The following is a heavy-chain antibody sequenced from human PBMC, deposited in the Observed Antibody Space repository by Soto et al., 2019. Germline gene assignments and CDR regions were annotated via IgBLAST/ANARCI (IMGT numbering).Heavy chain of an antibody. CDR2: IYHSGTT. CDR1: GFSISSGYF. J-gene: IGHJ5*02. V-gene: IGHV4-38-2*02. D-gene: IGHD3-22*01. Sequence: SETLSLTCAVSGFSISSGYFWGWIRQPPGKGPEWLGSIYHSGTTYYNPSVKGRVTISVDTSKNQFSLKMSSVTAADTAVYYCARDSSGYYWFDTWGQGTLVTVSS. CDR3: ARDSSGYYWFDT.